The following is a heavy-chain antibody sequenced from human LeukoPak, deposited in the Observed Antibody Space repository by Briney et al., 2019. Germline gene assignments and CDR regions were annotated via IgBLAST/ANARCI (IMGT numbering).Heavy chain of an antibody. Sequence: GASVKVSCKASGYTFTSYAMNWVRQAPGQGLEWMGGIIPIFGTANYAQKFQGRVTITADESTSTAYMELSSLRSEDTAVYYCARASGAELYYYDSSGYSPHYFDYWGQGTLVTVSS. V-gene: IGHV1-69*13. CDR2: IIPIFGTA. CDR1: GYTFTSYA. J-gene: IGHJ4*02. CDR3: ARASGAELYYYDSSGYSPHYFDY. D-gene: IGHD3-22*01.